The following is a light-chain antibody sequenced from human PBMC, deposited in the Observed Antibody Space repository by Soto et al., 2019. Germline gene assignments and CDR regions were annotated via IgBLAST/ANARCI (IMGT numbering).Light chain of an antibody. J-gene: IGKJ4*02. Sequence: DIQMTQSPSTLSASVGDRVTITGRASQSISNSLAWYQQKPGKAPNLMIYKASSLESGVPSRLSGSGSGTEFTLTISSLQPEDFATYYCRQYVSYPVTFGGGTKVEMK. V-gene: IGKV1-5*03. CDR1: QSISNS. CDR2: KAS. CDR3: RQYVSYPVT.